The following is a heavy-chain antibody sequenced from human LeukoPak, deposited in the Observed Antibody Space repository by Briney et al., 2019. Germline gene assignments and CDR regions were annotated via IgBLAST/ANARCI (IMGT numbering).Heavy chain of an antibody. D-gene: IGHD3-10*01. Sequence: PSETLSLTCTVSGGSISSSSYYWGWIRQPPGKGLEWIGSIYYSGSTYYNPSLKSRVTISVDTSKNQFSLKLSSVTAADTAVYYCASPTVLLWFGEPSGAFDIWGQGTMVTVSS. J-gene: IGHJ3*02. V-gene: IGHV4-39*07. CDR3: ASPTVLLWFGEPSGAFDI. CDR1: GGSISSSSYY. CDR2: IYYSGST.